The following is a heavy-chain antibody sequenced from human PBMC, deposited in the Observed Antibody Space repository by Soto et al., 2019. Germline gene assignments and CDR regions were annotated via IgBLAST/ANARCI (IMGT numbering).Heavy chain of an antibody. CDR3: ATPRRYSSSWYPNYYYYYGMDV. CDR2: INPNSGGT. Sequence: VKVSCKASGYTFTGYYMHWVRQAPGQGLEWMGWINPNSGGTNYAQKFQGRVTMTRDTSISTAYMELSRLRSDDTAVYYCATPRRYSSSWYPNYYYYYGMDVWGQGTTVTVSS. V-gene: IGHV1-2*02. D-gene: IGHD6-13*01. CDR1: GYTFTGYY. J-gene: IGHJ6*02.